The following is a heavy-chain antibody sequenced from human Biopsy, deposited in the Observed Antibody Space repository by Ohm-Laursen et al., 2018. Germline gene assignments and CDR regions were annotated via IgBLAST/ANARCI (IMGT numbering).Heavy chain of an antibody. CDR1: GASVRSYF. D-gene: IGHD3-3*01. J-gene: IGHJ4*02. CDR3: ARLSTLFGVADFTDD. V-gene: IGHV4-59*08. CDR2: ISNSGTT. Sequence: SDTLSLTCTLSGASVRSYFLIWIRQPPGKGLQWIGSISNSGTTRSSPSLKSRVNISLHTSKNHLSLKLTFVTAADTAVYYCARLSTLFGVADFTDDWGQGTLVTVSS.